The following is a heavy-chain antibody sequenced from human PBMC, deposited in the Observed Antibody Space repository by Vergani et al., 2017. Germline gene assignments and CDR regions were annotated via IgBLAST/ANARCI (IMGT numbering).Heavy chain of an antibody. CDR3: AKGVVILYYYGMDV. CDR2: ISVDGGST. J-gene: IGHJ6*02. D-gene: IGHD3-3*01. CDR1: GFTFDDYA. Sequence: EVQLVESGGGVVQPGGSLRLSCAASGFTFDDYAMHWVRQAPGKGLEWVSLISVDGGSTYYADSVKGRFTISRDNSKNSLYLQMNSLRTEDTALYYCAKGVVILYYYGMDVWGQGTTVTVSS. V-gene: IGHV3-43*02.